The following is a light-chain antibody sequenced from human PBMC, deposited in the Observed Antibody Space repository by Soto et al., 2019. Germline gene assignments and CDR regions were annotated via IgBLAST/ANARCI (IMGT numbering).Light chain of an antibody. CDR2: GAS. V-gene: IGKV3-20*01. CDR1: QSISTL. Sequence: EIVLTQSPATLSVSPGERATLSCRASQSISTLLAWYQQNPGQAPRLLIHGASNRAPGVPDRFSGSGSGTDFTLTISRLEPEDFVMYYCQQYGSSPPITFGQGTRLEIK. CDR3: QQYGSSPPIT. J-gene: IGKJ5*01.